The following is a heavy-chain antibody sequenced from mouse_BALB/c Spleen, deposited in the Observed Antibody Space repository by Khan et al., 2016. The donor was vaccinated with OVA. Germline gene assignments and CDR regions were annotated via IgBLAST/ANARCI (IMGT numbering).Heavy chain of an antibody. CDR3: ARGTFDY. Sequence: EVQLQESGPELMKPGASVKISCKASGYSFTTYYMHWVKQSHGKSLEWIGYIDPFNGGNDYNQKFKGKATLTVDKSSSTAYIHRSSRASEDYAVYYYARGTFDYWGQGTLVTVSA. J-gene: IGHJ3*01. D-gene: IGHD3-3*01. CDR1: GYSFTTYY. V-gene: IGHV1-34*01. CDR2: IDPFNGGN.